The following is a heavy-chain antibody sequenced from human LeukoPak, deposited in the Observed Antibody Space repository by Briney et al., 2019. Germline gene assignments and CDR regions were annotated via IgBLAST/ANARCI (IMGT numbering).Heavy chain of an antibody. CDR2: IWYDGSNK. V-gene: IGHV3-33*06. Sequence: PGRSLRLSCAASGFTFSSYGMHWVRQAPGKGLEWVAVIWYDGSNKFYADSVKGRFTISRDNSKNTLYLQMNSLRAEDTAVYYCAKISAVNYDILTGYPRQENTFDYWGQGTLVTVSS. J-gene: IGHJ4*02. CDR3: AKISAVNYDILTGYPRQENTFDY. CDR1: GFTFSSYG. D-gene: IGHD3-9*01.